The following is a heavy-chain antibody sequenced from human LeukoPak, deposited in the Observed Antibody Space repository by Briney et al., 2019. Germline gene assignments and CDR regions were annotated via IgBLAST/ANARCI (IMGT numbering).Heavy chain of an antibody. D-gene: IGHD3-22*01. CDR3: ARGRQEVSMIVVVMTAVSYYLDV. CDR1: GGSFSGYY. V-gene: IGHV4-34*01. CDR2: INPSGRI. J-gene: IGHJ6*03. Sequence: SETLSLTCAVYGGSFSGYYWTWIRQAPGKGLEWIGEINPSGRISYNPSLKSRLTISVDASKNQFSLNLRSLTAADTAVYYCARGRQEVSMIVVVMTAVSYYLDVWVKGTTVTVS.